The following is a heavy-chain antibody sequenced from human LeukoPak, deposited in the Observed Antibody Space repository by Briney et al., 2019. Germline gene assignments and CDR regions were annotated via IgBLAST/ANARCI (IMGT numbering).Heavy chain of an antibody. CDR2: IYYSGST. CDR3: ARVSYYDFWSGPPYYYYYMDV. CDR1: GGSISSYY. J-gene: IGHJ6*03. Sequence: SETLSLTCTVSGGSISSYYWSWIRQPPGKGLEWIGYIYYSGSTNYDPSLKSRVTISVDTSKNQFSLKLSSVTAADTAVYYCARVSYYDFWSGPPYYYYYMDVWGKGTTVTVSS. D-gene: IGHD3-3*01. V-gene: IGHV4-59*12.